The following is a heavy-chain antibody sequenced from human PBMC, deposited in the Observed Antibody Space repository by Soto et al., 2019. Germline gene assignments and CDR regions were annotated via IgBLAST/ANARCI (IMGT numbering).Heavy chain of an antibody. CDR2: ISFSGAT. CDR3: ARDRRGGYKRYLAF. V-gene: IGHV4-59*01. D-gene: IGHD5-18*01. Sequence: NPSETLSLPCFVCGVSITSYFRSWIRPTSGKGLDWIGSISFSGATYSNPSLKGRAALSVDTSENHLSLTLNSVTSAYTSVYFCARDRRGGYKRYLAFRGQGNQVTVSS. CDR1: GVSITSYF. J-gene: IGHJ4*02.